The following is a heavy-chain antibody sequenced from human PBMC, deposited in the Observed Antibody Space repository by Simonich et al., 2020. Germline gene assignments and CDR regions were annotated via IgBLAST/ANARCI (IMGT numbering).Heavy chain of an antibody. CDR1: GGSFSGYY. J-gene: IGHJ3*02. Sequence: QVQLQQWGAGLLKPSETLSLTCAVYGGSFSGYYLSWFRQPPGKGREGIGENNHRGSTNYNPSLKSRVAISGDTSKNQFSLKLSAVTAADTAVYYCARGKGWKNAFDIWGQGTMVTVSS. V-gene: IGHV4-34*01. CDR2: NNHRGST. D-gene: IGHD1-1*01. CDR3: ARGKGWKNAFDI.